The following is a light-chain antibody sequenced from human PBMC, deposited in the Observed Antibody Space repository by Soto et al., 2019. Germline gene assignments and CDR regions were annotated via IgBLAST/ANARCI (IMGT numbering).Light chain of an antibody. Sequence: QSVLTQPPSASGSPGQSVTISCTGTSNDVGGYNFVSWYQQHPGKAPKLMIFEVSKRPSGVPDRFSGSKSGSTASLTVSGLQAEDEADYYCSSYAGNNIYYVFGTGTKVPVL. CDR2: EVS. J-gene: IGLJ1*01. CDR1: SNDVGGYNF. CDR3: SSYAGNNIYYV. V-gene: IGLV2-8*01.